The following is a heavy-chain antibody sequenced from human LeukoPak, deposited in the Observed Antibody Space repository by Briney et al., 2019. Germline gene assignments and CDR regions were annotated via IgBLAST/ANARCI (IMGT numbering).Heavy chain of an antibody. J-gene: IGHJ2*01. CDR2: ISYDGSNK. CDR3: AKDRYGGGNAYWYFDL. CDR1: GFTFSSYG. D-gene: IGHD4-23*01. Sequence: QPGRSLRLSCAASGFTFSSYGMHWVRQAPGKGLEWVAVISYDGSNKYYADSVKGRFTISRDNSKNTLYLQMNSLRAEDTAVYHCAKDRYGGGNAYWYFDLWGRGTLVTVSS. V-gene: IGHV3-30*18.